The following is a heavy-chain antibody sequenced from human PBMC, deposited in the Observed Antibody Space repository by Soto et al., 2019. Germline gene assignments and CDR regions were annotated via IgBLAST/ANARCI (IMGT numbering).Heavy chain of an antibody. D-gene: IGHD2-21*02. V-gene: IGHV3-74*01. CDR1: GFTFNYYW. CDR2: IQSDGSSP. CDR3: ARGGDPDY. Sequence: EVPLVESGGGLVQPGGSLRLSCVASGFTFNYYWMHWVRQAPGKGLVWVSRIQSDGSSPDYVDSVKGRFTISRDNAKNTLYLQMNNLSAEDTAVYYCARGGDPDYWGQGTLVTVSS. J-gene: IGHJ4*02.